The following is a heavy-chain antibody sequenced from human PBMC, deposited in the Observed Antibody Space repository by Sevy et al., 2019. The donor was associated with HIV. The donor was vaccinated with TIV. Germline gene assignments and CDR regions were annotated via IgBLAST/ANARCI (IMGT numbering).Heavy chain of an antibody. Sequence: GGSLRLSCSGSGFSFSNSAMNWVRQTPGKGLKYVSAISSDGASTYYTDSVRGGFTISRDNSKNTLYLQMSSLRVEDTAVYYCVKDPDYNFWRGDYGMDVWGQGTTVTVSS. D-gene: IGHD3-3*01. CDR1: GFSFSNSA. CDR2: ISSDGAST. J-gene: IGHJ6*02. CDR3: VKDPDYNFWRGDYGMDV. V-gene: IGHV3-64D*06.